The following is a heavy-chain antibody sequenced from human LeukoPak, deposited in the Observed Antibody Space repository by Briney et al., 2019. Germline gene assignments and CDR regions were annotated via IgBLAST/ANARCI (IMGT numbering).Heavy chain of an antibody. CDR1: GGPISSYY. Sequence: PSETLSLTCTISGGPISSYYWSWIRQPPGKGLEWIGYIYYTGSTNHNPSLKSRVTISVDTSKNQFSLKLSSVTAAHTAVYYCARVVYSGYDFRGAMDVWGEGTTVTVSS. J-gene: IGHJ6*03. V-gene: IGHV4-59*01. CDR3: ARVVYSGYDFRGAMDV. D-gene: IGHD5-12*01. CDR2: IYYTGST.